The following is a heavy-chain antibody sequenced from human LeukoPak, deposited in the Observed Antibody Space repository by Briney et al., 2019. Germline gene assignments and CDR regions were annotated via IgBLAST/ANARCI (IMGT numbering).Heavy chain of an antibody. CDR2: ISGSGGST. Sequence: GGSLRLSCAASGFTFSSYAMSWVRQAPGKGLEWVSAISGSGGSTYYAGSVKGRFSISRDNSKNTLYLQMNSLRAEDTALYCCAKKVVVGATSPYSDFQDWGQGTLVTVSS. CDR3: AKKVVVGATSPYSDFQD. J-gene: IGHJ1*01. V-gene: IGHV3-23*01. D-gene: IGHD1-26*01. CDR1: GFTFSSYA.